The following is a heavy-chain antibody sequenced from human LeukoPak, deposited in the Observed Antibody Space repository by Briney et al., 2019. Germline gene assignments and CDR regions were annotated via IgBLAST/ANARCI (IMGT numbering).Heavy chain of an antibody. D-gene: IGHD3-10*01. CDR2: ISSSSSYI. Sequence: PGRSLRLSCAASGFTFSSYSMNWVRQAPGKGLEWVSSISSSSSYIYYADSVKGRFTISRDNAKNSLYLQMNSLRAEDTAVYYCARDKGTMVRGDYPDAFDIWGQGTMDTISS. V-gene: IGHV3-21*01. CDR1: GFTFSSYS. CDR3: ARDKGTMVRGDYPDAFDI. J-gene: IGHJ3*02.